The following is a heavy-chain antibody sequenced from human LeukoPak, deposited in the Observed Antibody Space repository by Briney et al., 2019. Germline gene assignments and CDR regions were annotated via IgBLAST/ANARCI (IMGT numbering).Heavy chain of an antibody. CDR3: ARDIAAAGIGAFDI. V-gene: IGHV1-18*01. CDR1: GYTFTSYG. D-gene: IGHD6-13*01. CDR2: ISAYNGNT. Sequence: ASVNVSCKGSGYTFTSYGISWVRPAPGQGLEWMGWISAYNGNTNYAQKLQGRVTMTTDTSTSTAYMELRSLRSDDTAVYYCARDIAAAGIGAFDIWGQGTMVTVSS. J-gene: IGHJ3*02.